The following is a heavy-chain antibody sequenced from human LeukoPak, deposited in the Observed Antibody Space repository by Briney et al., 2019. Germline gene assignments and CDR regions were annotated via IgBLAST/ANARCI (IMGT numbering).Heavy chain of an antibody. CDR1: GFTFSSYA. V-gene: IGHV3-23*01. Sequence: GGSLRLSCAASGFTFSSYAMSWVRQAPGKGLEWVSAISGSGGSTYYADSVKGRFTIPRDNSKNTLYLQMNSLRAEDTAVYYCAKGPSLVVAAFYFDYWGQGTLVTVSS. D-gene: IGHD2-15*01. J-gene: IGHJ4*02. CDR2: ISGSGGST. CDR3: AKGPSLVVAAFYFDY.